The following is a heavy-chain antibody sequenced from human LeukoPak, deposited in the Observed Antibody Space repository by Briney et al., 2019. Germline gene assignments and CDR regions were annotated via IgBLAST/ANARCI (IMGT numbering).Heavy chain of an antibody. CDR2: VNPNSGNT. D-gene: IGHD6-19*01. J-gene: IGHJ4*02. CDR1: GYTFTSYD. Sequence: ASVKVSCKASGYTFTSYDINWVRQAAGQGLEWMGWVNPNSGNTGYAQKFQGRVTMTRNTSISTAYMELCSLRSEDTAVYYCARHYSSAWYGYWGQGTLVTVSS. V-gene: IGHV1-8*01. CDR3: ARHYSSAWYGY.